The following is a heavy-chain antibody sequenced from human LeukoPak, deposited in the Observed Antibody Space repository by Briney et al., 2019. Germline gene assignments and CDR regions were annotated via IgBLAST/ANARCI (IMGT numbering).Heavy chain of an antibody. V-gene: IGHV3-23*01. CDR1: GFTFSSYA. Sequence: PGGSLRLSCAASGFTFSSYAMSWVRQAPGKGLEWVSAISGSGGSTYYADSVKGRFTISRDNSKNTLYLQMNSLRAEDTAVYYCANVDGDFDWLLTDYYYGMDVWGKGTTVTVSS. D-gene: IGHD3-9*01. J-gene: IGHJ6*04. CDR2: ISGSGGST. CDR3: ANVDGDFDWLLTDYYYGMDV.